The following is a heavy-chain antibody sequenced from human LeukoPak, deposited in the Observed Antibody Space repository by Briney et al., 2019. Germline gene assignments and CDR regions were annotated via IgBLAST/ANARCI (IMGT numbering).Heavy chain of an antibody. J-gene: IGHJ5*02. V-gene: IGHV4-30-2*01. CDR2: FFHGGAA. CDR1: GDSISGAGYS. CDR3: ARDPRGIAAAANVT. Sequence: PSETLSLTCAVSGDSISGAGYSWSWIRQPPGKGLEWLGFFFHGGAAYYNPSLQSRVTISIDKSKNHVSLQLRSVTAADTAVYYCARDPRGIAAAANVTWGQGTLVTVSS. D-gene: IGHD6-13*01.